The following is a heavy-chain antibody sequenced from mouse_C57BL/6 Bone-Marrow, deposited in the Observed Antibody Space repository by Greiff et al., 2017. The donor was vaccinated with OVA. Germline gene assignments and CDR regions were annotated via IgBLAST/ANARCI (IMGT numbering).Heavy chain of an antibody. J-gene: IGHJ3*01. CDR2: IDPSDSYT. CDR3: ARESYDYGSSGY. D-gene: IGHD1-1*01. CDR1: GYTFTSYW. V-gene: IGHV1-69*01. Sequence: QVQLQQPGAELVMPGASVKLSCKASGYTFTSYWMHWVKQRPGQGLEWIGEIDPSDSYTNYNQKFKGKSTLTVDKSSSTAYMQLSSLTSEDSAVYYCARESYDYGSSGYWGQGTLVTVSA.